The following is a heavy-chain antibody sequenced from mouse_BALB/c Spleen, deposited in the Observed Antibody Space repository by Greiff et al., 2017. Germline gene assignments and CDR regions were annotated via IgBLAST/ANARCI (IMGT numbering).Heavy chain of an antibody. V-gene: IGHV5-12-2*01. CDR3: ARLYYDYDGAMDY. D-gene: IGHD2-4*01. CDR1: GFTFSSYT. J-gene: IGHJ4*01. CDR2: ISNGGGST. Sequence: EVKLVESGGGLVQPGGSLKLSCAASGFTFSSYTMSWVRQTPEKRLEWVAYISNGGGSTYYPDTVKGRFTISRDNAKNTLYLQMSSLKSEDTAMYYCARLYYDYDGAMDYWGQGTSVTVSS.